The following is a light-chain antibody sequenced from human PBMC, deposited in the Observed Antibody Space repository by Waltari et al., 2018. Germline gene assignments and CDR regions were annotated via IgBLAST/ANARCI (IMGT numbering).Light chain of an antibody. J-gene: IGKJ1*01. CDR3: QHHTGWLWT. CDR2: GAS. Sequence: RELTQSPATLSLSPGERATLSCRASQNVSTNLAWFQQKPGQTPRLLIYGASTRATDIPARFSGSGSGTDFTLTINSLQSEDFAVYYCQHHTGWLWTFGQGTKVEL. CDR1: QNVSTN. V-gene: IGKV3-15*01.